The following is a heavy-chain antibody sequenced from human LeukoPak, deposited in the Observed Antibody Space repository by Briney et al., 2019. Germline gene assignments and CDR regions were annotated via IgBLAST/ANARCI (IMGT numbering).Heavy chain of an antibody. CDR3: ARGGIAAAGTFVDP. D-gene: IGHD6-13*01. CDR2: IIPIFGTA. J-gene: IGHJ5*02. V-gene: IGHV1-69*13. Sequence: GASVKVSCKASGGTFSSYAISWVRQAPGQGLEWMGGIIPIFGTANYAQKFQGRVTITADESTSTAYMELSSLRSEDTAVYYCARGGIAAAGTFVDPWGQGTLVTVSS. CDR1: GGTFSSYA.